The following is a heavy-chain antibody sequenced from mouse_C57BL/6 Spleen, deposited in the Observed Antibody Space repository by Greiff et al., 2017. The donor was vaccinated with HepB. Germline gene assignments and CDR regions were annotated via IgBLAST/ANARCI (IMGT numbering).Heavy chain of an antibody. CDR3: AREGYDYDSDY. V-gene: IGHV3-6*01. Sequence: EVQLVESGPGLVKPSQSLSLTCSVTGYSITSGYYWNWIRQFPGNKLEWMGYISYDGSNNYNPSLKNRISITRDTSKNQFFLKLNSVTTEDTATYYCAREGYDYDSDYWGQGTTLTVSS. CDR2: ISYDGSN. CDR1: GYSITSGYY. J-gene: IGHJ2*01. D-gene: IGHD2-4*01.